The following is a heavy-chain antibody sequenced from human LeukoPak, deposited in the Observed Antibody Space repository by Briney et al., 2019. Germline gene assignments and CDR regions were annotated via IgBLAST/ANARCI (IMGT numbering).Heavy chain of an antibody. J-gene: IGHJ6*02. CDR3: ASRFGGYGLYGMDV. CDR1: GYTFTSYY. D-gene: IGHD3-10*01. Sequence: APVKVSGKASGYTFTSYYMHWVRQAPGQGLEWMGIINPSGGSASYAQKFQGRVTMTRDTSTSTVYMELSSLRSEDTAVYYCASRFGGYGLYGMDVWGQGTTVTVSS. V-gene: IGHV1-46*01. CDR2: INPSGGSA.